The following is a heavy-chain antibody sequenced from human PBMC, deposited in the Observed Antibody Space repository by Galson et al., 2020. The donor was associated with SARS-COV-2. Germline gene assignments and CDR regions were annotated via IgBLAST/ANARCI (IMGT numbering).Heavy chain of an antibody. V-gene: IGHV4-39*01. J-gene: IGHJ4*02. CDR3: ARLPVGSYFLFFDY. CDR1: GGSIRSSSYY. Sequence: ASETLSLTCTVSGGSIRSSSYYWGWIRQPPGKGLEWIGSIYYSGSTYYNPSLKSRVTISVDTSKNQFSLKLSSVTAADTAVYYCARLPVGSYFLFFDYWGQGTLVTVSS. D-gene: IGHD1-26*01. CDR2: IYYSGST.